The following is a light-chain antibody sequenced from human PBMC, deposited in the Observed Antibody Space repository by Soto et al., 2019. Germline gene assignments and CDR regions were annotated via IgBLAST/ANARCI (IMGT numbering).Light chain of an antibody. J-gene: IGKJ1*01. CDR3: QQYGSSSWT. CDR2: GES. V-gene: IGKV3-15*01. CDR1: QSVSSN. Sequence: DIFMTQSPSILSENTVVIVTVSCRASQSVSSNLAWYQQKPGQAPRLLIYGESTRATGIPARFSGSGSGTEFILTISSLQSEDFAVYYCQQYGSSSWTFGQGTKVDTK.